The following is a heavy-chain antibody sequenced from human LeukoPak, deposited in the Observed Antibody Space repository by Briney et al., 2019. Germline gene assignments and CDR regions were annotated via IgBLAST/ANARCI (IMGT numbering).Heavy chain of an antibody. D-gene: IGHD3-22*01. Sequence: GGSLRLSCAASGFTFSSYAMSWVRQAPGKGLEWVSGISGSGGSTYYADSVKGRFTISRDNSKNTLYLQMTSLRAEDTAVYYCAKDQVWIVVGSFDYWGQGTLVTVS. V-gene: IGHV3-23*01. J-gene: IGHJ4*02. CDR3: AKDQVWIVVGSFDY. CDR2: ISGSGGST. CDR1: GFTFSSYA.